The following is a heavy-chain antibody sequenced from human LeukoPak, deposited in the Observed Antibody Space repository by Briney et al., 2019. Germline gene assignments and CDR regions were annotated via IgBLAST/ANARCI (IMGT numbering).Heavy chain of an antibody. CDR3: AKDRYSSSWYRTNWFDP. Sequence: GGSLRLSCAASGFTFSSYAMSWVRQAPGKGLEWVSAISGSGGSTYYADSVKGRFTISRDNSKNTLYLHMNSLRAEDTAVYYCAKDRYSSSWYRTNWFDPWGQGTLVTVSS. V-gene: IGHV3-23*01. D-gene: IGHD6-13*01. J-gene: IGHJ5*02. CDR1: GFTFSSYA. CDR2: ISGSGGST.